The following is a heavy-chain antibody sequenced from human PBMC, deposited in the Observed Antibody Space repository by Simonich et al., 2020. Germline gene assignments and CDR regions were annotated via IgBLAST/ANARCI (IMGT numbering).Heavy chain of an antibody. Sequence: EVQLVESGGGLVQPGGSLRLSCAASGFTFSSYSMNWVRQAPGNGLEWVSYISSSSITIYYADSVKGPFTISRDNAKNTLYLQMNSLRAEDTAVYYCARDSSYYAFDIWGQGTMVTVSS. CDR1: GFTFSSYS. D-gene: IGHD5-12*01. CDR3: ARDSSYYAFDI. CDR2: ISSSSITI. V-gene: IGHV3-48*01. J-gene: IGHJ3*02.